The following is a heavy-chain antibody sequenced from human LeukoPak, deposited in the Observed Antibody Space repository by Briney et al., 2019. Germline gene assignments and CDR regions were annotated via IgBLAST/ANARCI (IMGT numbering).Heavy chain of an antibody. Sequence: GGSLRLSCAASGFTFSSYGMNWVRQAPGKGLEWDSYISSSGSTIYYADSVKGRFTISRDNAKNSLYLQMNSLRAEDTAVYYCARLRGWTYGMDVWGQGTTVTVSS. CDR3: ARLRGWTYGMDV. J-gene: IGHJ6*02. CDR2: ISSSGSTI. CDR1: GFTFSSYG. D-gene: IGHD6-19*01. V-gene: IGHV3-48*03.